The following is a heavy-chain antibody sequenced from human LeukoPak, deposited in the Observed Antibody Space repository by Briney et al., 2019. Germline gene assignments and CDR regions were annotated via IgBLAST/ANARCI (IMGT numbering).Heavy chain of an antibody. CDR3: AKSSPPPLRY. J-gene: IGHJ4*02. V-gene: IGHV3-23*01. Sequence: PGGSLRLSCAASGFTFSSYGMSWVRQAPGKGLEWVSAISGSGSGGSTYYADSVKGRFTISRDNSKNTLYLQMNSLRAEDTAVYYCAKSSPPPLRYWGQGTLVTVSS. CDR1: GFTFSSYG. CDR2: ISGSGSGGST.